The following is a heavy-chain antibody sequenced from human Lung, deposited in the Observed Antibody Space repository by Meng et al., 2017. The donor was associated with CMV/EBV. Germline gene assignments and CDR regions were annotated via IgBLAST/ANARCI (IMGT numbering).Heavy chain of an antibody. J-gene: IGHJ4*02. CDR1: GFSISSNIR. D-gene: IGHD1-26*01. Sequence: QVQLQEPGPGLLKPSWTLSLTCGVSGFSISSNIRWTWVRQPPGKGLEWIGDIDDSGSTNYNPSLNSRISISLDKSKNHFSLKVNSVTAADTAVYYCARGKQDAWELLAYWGQGAPVTVSS. V-gene: IGHV4-4*02. CDR2: IDDSGST. CDR3: ARGKQDAWELLAY.